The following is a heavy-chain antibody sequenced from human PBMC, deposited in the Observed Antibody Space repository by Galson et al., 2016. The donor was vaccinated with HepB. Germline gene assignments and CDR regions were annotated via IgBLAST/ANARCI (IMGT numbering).Heavy chain of an antibody. V-gene: IGHV5-51*01. D-gene: IGHD3-3*02. CDR2: IYPRDSET. CDR3: ATKLATRGGWSLDL. Sequence: QSGAEVKKPGESLKISCQGSGYSFTNYWVGWVRQMPGKGLEWMGSIYPRDSETKYSPSFQGQVIISADKSISTAYLQWTSLQASDTAMYYCATKLATRGGWSLDLWARGTLVTVSS. CDR1: GYSFTNYW. J-gene: IGHJ2*01.